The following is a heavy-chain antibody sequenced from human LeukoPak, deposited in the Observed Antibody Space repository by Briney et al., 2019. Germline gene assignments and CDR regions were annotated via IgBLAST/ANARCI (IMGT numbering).Heavy chain of an antibody. CDR3: ARGEGSSMVRGVIFWFDP. J-gene: IGHJ5*02. Sequence: SETLSLTCTVSGVSISSYYWNWIRQPPGKGLEWIGSIYYSGTTNYHPSLKSRVTISLDTSKTQFSLKLSSVTAVDTAVYYCARGEGSSMVRGVIFWFDPWGQGSLVTVSS. CDR2: IYYSGTT. D-gene: IGHD3-10*01. CDR1: GVSISSYY. V-gene: IGHV4-59*01.